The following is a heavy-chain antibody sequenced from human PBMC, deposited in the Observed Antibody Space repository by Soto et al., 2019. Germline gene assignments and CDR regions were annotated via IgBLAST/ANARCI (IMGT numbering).Heavy chain of an antibody. V-gene: IGHV2-5*02. CDR2: IYWDDDK. Sequence: QITLKESGPSLVKPTQTLTLTCTFSGFSLSTGGVGVGWIRQPPGKALEWLALIYWDDDKRYSPSLRSRLTLTTDTSKNQVVLPMTNMDPVDTATYCCAHSRCGGDCLPSYPSHYSYGMDVWGQGTTVTVSS. CDR1: GFSLSTGGVG. D-gene: IGHD2-21*02. CDR3: AHSRCGGDCLPSYPSHYSYGMDV. J-gene: IGHJ6*02.